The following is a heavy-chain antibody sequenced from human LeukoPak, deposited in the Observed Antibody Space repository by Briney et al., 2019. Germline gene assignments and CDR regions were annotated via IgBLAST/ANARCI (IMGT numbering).Heavy chain of an antibody. CDR2: ISDGSST. V-gene: IGHV3-74*01. CDR1: GFTFSTYW. J-gene: IGHJ4*02. D-gene: IGHD1-26*01. Sequence: GGSLRLSCAASGFTFSTYWMHWVRQAPGKGLVWVALISDGSSTIYADSVRGRFTISRDNAKNTLYLQMNSLRAEDTAVYYCARDGHGTLPFDYWGQGTLVTVSS. CDR3: ARDGHGTLPFDY.